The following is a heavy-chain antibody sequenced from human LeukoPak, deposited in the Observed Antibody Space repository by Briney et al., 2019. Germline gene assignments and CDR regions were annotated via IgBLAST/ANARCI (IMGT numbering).Heavy chain of an antibody. CDR1: GFTFSSYS. Sequence: GGSLRLSCAASGFTFSSYSMNWVRQAPGKGPEWVSSISSSSSYIYYADSVKGRFTISRDNAKNSLYLQMNSLRAEDTAVYYCARVDSGSQGYYYYYMDVWGKGTTVTVSS. CDR2: ISSSSSYI. D-gene: IGHD1-26*01. V-gene: IGHV3-21*01. J-gene: IGHJ6*03. CDR3: ARVDSGSQGYYYYYMDV.